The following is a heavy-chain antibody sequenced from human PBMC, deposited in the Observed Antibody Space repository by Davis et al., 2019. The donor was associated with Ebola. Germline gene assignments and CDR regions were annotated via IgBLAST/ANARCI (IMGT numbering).Heavy chain of an antibody. D-gene: IGHD5-12*01. J-gene: IGHJ6*02. CDR1: GFTFSSYW. Sequence: GESLKISCAASGFTFSSYWMSWVRQAPGKGLEWVSSISSSSYIYYADSVKGRFTISRDNAKNSLYLQMNSLRAEDTAVYYCARERQWLRPTLYYGMDVWGQGTTVTVSS. V-gene: IGHV3-21*01. CDR3: ARERQWLRPTLYYGMDV. CDR2: ISSSSYI.